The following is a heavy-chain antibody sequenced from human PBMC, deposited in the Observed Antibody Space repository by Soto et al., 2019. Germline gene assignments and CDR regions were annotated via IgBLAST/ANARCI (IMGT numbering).Heavy chain of an antibody. CDR3: ARTRNGGVADSFDS. CDR2: ISTSSTTI. D-gene: IGHD3-3*01. Sequence: PGGSLRLSCAASGFNFGGYDMNWVRQAPGKGLEWVSYISTSSTTIYYAESVKGRFTISRDNAKNSLYLQMTSLIPDDTALYFCARTRNGGVADSFDSWGQGTRVTVSS. J-gene: IGHJ5*01. V-gene: IGHV3-48*01. CDR1: GFNFGGYD.